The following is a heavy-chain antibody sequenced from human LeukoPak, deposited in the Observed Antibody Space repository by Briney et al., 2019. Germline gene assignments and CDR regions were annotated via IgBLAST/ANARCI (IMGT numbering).Heavy chain of an antibody. V-gene: IGHV4-34*01. D-gene: IGHD4-17*01. CDR3: APIFGDYSDFDY. CDR1: GGSFSNYY. Sequence: SETLSLTCAVYGGSFSNYYWSWIRQPLGKGLEWIGEITHSGSTNYIPSLKSRVSISVDTSKNQFSLRLTSVTAADTAVYYCAPIFGDYSDFDYWGQGTLVTVSS. J-gene: IGHJ4*01. CDR2: ITHSGST.